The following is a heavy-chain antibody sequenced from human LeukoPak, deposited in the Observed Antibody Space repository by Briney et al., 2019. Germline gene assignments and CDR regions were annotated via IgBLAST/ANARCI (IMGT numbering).Heavy chain of an antibody. J-gene: IGHJ4*02. CDR1: GGSFGGYY. CDR3: ARVSIVGATSVDY. Sequence: SETLSLTCAVYGGSFGGYYWSWIRQPPGKGLEWIGEINHSGSTNYNPSLKSRVTISVDTSKNQFSLKLSSVTAADTAVYYCARVSIVGATSVDYWGQGTLVTVSS. V-gene: IGHV4-34*01. CDR2: INHSGST. D-gene: IGHD1-26*01.